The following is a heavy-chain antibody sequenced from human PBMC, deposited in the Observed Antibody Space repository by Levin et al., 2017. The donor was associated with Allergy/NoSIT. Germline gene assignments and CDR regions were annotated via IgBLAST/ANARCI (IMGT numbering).Heavy chain of an antibody. D-gene: IGHD1-1*01. V-gene: IGHV3-23*01. Sequence: GGSLRLSCAASGFRFGIYAMSWVRQAPGKGLEWVASISGTGGSTSYAGSVKGRFTLSRDNSKDPLYLQMDSLRADDTAVYYCANDKMSGTYSEFYVDHWGQGTLVTGS. J-gene: IGHJ4*02. CDR3: ANDKMSGTYSEFYVDH. CDR1: GFRFGIYA. CDR2: ISGTGGST.